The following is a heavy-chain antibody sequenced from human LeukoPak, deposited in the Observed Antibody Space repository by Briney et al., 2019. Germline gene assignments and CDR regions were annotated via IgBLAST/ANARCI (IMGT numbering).Heavy chain of an antibody. CDR2: ISSSGSTI. CDR1: GFTFSSYE. J-gene: IGHJ4*02. V-gene: IGHV3-48*03. D-gene: IGHD4-17*01. CDR3: ARDSSDYGDYKPHDY. Sequence: GGSLRLSXAASGFTFSSYEMNWVRQAPGKGLEWVSYISSSGSTIYYADSVKGRFTISRDNAKNSLYLQMNSLRAEDTAVYYCARDSSDYGDYKPHDYWGQGTLVTVSS.